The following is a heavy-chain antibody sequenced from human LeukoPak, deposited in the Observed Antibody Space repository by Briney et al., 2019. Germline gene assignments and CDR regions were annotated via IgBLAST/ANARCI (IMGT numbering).Heavy chain of an antibody. CDR3: ARGYGSGFAY. D-gene: IGHD3-10*01. V-gene: IGHV4-34*01. CDR1: GGSFSGYY. Sequence: SETLSLTCAVYGGSFSGYYWSWIRQSPGKGLEWIGEINQSGSTSRNPSLKSRVTISVDTSKNQFSLKVSSVTAADTAVYYCARGYGSGFAYWGQGTLVTVSS. CDR2: INQSGST. J-gene: IGHJ4*02.